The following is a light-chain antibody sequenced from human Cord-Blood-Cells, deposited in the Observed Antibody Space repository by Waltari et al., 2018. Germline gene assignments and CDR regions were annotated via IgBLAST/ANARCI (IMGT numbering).Light chain of an antibody. Sequence: DIVMTQTPLSLSVTPGQSASISCKSSQSLLPSDGKTYLYWYLQKPGQSPQLLIYEVSNRVSGVPDRFSGSGSGTDFTLKISRVEAEDVGVYYCMQSIQLPITFGQGTRLEIK. CDR2: EVS. CDR1: QSLLPSDGKTY. CDR3: MQSIQLPIT. V-gene: IGKV2D-29*02. J-gene: IGKJ5*01.